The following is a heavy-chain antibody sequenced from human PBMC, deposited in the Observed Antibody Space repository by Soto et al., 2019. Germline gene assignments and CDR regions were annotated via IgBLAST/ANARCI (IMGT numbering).Heavy chain of an antibody. D-gene: IGHD1-26*01. CDR1: GGSISSGDYY. CDR2: IYYSGST. Sequence: KPSETLSLTCTVSGGSISSGDYYWSWIRQPPGKGLEWIGYIYYSGSTYYNPSLKSRVTISVGTSKNQFSLKLSSVTAADTAVYYCARYSGSYRPAFDIWGQGTMVTVSS. J-gene: IGHJ3*02. CDR3: ARYSGSYRPAFDI. V-gene: IGHV4-30-4*01.